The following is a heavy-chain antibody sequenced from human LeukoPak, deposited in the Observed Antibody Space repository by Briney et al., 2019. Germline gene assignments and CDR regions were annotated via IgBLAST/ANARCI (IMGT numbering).Heavy chain of an antibody. J-gene: IGHJ4*02. CDR3: ARTAARRFDY. V-gene: IGHV1-46*01. Sequence: GASVKVSCKASGYTFPSYFMHWVRQAPGQGLEWMGIINLTGGSTTYAQKFQGRVTMTRDTSTSTVYMELSSLRSDDTAVYYCARTAARRFDYWGQGTLVTVSS. CDR1: GYTFPSYF. D-gene: IGHD6-6*01. CDR2: INLTGGST.